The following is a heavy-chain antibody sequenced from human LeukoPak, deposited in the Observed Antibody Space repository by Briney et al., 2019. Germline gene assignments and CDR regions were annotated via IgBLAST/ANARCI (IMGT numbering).Heavy chain of an antibody. J-gene: IGHJ4*02. Sequence: PSQTLSLTCTVSGGSFSSGSYYWSWIRQPPGKGLEWIGYIYYSGSTNYNPSLKSRVTISVDTSKNQFSLKLSSVTAADTAVYYCAANYYDSSGYRSPFDYWGQGTLVTVSS. V-gene: IGHV4-61*01. CDR1: GGSFSSGSYY. CDR2: IYYSGST. D-gene: IGHD3-22*01. CDR3: AANYYDSSGYRSPFDY.